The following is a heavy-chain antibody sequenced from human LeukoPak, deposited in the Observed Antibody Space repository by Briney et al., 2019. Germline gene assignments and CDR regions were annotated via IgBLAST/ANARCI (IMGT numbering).Heavy chain of an antibody. CDR3: VKELCMDV. V-gene: IGHV3-30*02. J-gene: IGHJ6*03. CDR2: IQHDGSNK. CDR1: GFNFNTYG. Sequence: GGSLRLSCAASGFNFNTYGMHWVRQAPGKGLEWAAFIQHDGSNKYYGDSVKGRFTIFRDNSKNTLYLQMHSLRTEDTAIYYCVKELCMDVWGKGTTVTVSS. D-gene: IGHD2/OR15-2a*01.